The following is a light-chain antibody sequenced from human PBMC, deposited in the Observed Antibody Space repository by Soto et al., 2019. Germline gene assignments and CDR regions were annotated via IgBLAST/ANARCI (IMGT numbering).Light chain of an antibody. J-gene: IGKJ5*01. V-gene: IGKV1-9*01. Sequence: DIQLTQSPSFLSASVGDRVTITCRASQGISSYLAWYQQKPGKAPKLLIYAASTLQSGVPSRFSGSGSGTEFTRTINSLQPEDFATYYCQQLNTYPITFGQGTRLEIK. CDR3: QQLNTYPIT. CDR2: AAS. CDR1: QGISSY.